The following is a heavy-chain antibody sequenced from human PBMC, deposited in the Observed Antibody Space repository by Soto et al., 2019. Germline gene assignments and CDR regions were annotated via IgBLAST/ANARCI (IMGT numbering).Heavy chain of an antibody. J-gene: IGHJ3*02. D-gene: IGHD2-15*01. Sequence: EVQLLESGGGLVQPGGSLRLSCAASGFTFSSYAMSWVRQAPGKGLEWVSAISGSGGSTYYADSVKGRFTISRDNSKNTLYLQMNSLRAEDTAVYYCAKPFCSGGSCYGSHDAFDIWGQGKMVNVSS. V-gene: IGHV3-23*01. CDR2: ISGSGGST. CDR3: AKPFCSGGSCYGSHDAFDI. CDR1: GFTFSSYA.